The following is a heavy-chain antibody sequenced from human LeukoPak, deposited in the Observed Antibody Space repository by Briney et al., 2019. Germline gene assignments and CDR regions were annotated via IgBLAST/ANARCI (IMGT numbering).Heavy chain of an antibody. CDR3: AREVRVTTVLDY. Sequence: KTGGSLRLSCAASGFTFSTYRMNWVRQAPGKGLGWVSSISSSSSYIYYADSVNGRFTISRDNAKNSLFLQMNSLRAEDTAVYYCAREVRVTTVLDYWGQGTQVTVFS. V-gene: IGHV3-21*06. D-gene: IGHD4-17*01. CDR1: GFTFSTYR. CDR2: ISSSSSYI. J-gene: IGHJ4*02.